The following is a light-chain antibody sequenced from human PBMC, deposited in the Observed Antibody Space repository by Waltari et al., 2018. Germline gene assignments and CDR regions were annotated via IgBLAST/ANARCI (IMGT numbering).Light chain of an antibody. Sequence: IVMTQSPDSLGVSLGERATINCRSSQSLLSSSNNKNYLAWYQQKPGQPPRLLMYWASLRESGVPGRFSGSGSATDFTLTITSLQPEDFATYYCQQADSFPLTFGGGTKVEIK. CDR2: WAS. J-gene: IGKJ4*01. V-gene: IGKV4-1*01. CDR1: QSLLSSSNNKNY. CDR3: QQADSFPLT.